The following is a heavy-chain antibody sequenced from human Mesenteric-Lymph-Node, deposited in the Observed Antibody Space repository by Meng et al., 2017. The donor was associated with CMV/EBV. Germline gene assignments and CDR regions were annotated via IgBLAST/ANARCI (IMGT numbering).Heavy chain of an antibody. J-gene: IGHJ6*02. V-gene: IGHV3-69-1*01. D-gene: IGHD7-27*01. CDR1: GFTFSSYS. CDR2: ISSSSTI. Sequence: GESLKISCAASGFTFSSYSMNWVRQAPGKGLEWVSSISSSSTIYYADSVKGRFTISRDNAKNSLYLQMNSLRAEDTAVYYCARSELGPYYGMDVWGQGTTVTVSS. CDR3: ARSELGPYYGMDV.